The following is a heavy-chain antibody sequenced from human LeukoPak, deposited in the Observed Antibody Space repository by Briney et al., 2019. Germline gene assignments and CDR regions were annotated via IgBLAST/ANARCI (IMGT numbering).Heavy chain of an antibody. CDR2: ISYDGSNK. CDR3: ARDGRRTFDY. J-gene: IGHJ4*02. CDR1: GFTFSSYA. Sequence: GGSLRLSCAASGFTFSSYAMHWVRQAPGKGLEWVAVISYDGSNKYYADSVKGRFTISRDNAKNSLYLQMNSLRAEDTAVYYCARDGRRTFDYWGQGTLVTVSS. V-gene: IGHV3-30*04. D-gene: IGHD3/OR15-3a*01.